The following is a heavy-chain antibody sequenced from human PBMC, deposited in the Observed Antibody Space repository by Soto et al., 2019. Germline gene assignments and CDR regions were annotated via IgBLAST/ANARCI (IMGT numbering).Heavy chain of an antibody. CDR1: GFSFSTHA. V-gene: IGHV3-23*01. CDR3: AREGGSIGGWFGRKFDS. Sequence: GSLRLSCTASGFSFSTHAMSWVRQAPGKGLEWVSSISSGGTTTFYAASVEGRFTISRDKSKNTLYLQMNSLRADDTAVYYCAREGGSIGGWFGRKFDSWGQGTQVTVSS. J-gene: IGHJ4*02. D-gene: IGHD6-19*01. CDR2: ISSGGTTT.